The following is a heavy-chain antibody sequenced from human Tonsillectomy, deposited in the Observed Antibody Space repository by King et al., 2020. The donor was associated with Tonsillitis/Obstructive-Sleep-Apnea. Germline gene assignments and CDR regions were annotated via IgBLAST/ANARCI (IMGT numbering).Heavy chain of an antibody. CDR1: GYTFTSYG. V-gene: IGHV1-18*01. D-gene: IGHD3-22*01. Sequence: QLVQSGAEVKKPGASVKVSCKASGYTFTSYGISWVRQAPGQGLEWMAWISAHNGHTNYAQNLQGRVTMTTDTSTSTAYMELRSLRSDDTAVYYCARDSMSHYYDSSGYYTFKYWGQGTLVTVSS. J-gene: IGHJ4*02. CDR2: ISAHNGHT. CDR3: ARDSMSHYYDSSGYYTFKY.